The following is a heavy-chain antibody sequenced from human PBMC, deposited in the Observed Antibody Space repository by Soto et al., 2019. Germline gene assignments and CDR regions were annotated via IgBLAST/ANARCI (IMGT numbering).Heavy chain of an antibody. Sequence: EVQLLESGGGLVQPGGSLRLSCAASGFTFSSYGMTWVRQAPGKGLGWVSFSSATGAGTYYADPVKGRFTISRDNSKNTRYLQMTSLGADDTAVYYCAKDRRAGGNYGFYSDFWGQGALVIVSS. J-gene: IGHJ4*02. D-gene: IGHD1-7*01. CDR1: GFTFSSYG. CDR2: SSATGAGT. CDR3: AKDRRAGGNYGFYSDF. V-gene: IGHV3-23*01.